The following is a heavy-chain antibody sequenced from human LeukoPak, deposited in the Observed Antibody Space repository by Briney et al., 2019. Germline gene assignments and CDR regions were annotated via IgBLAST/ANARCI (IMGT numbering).Heavy chain of an antibody. V-gene: IGHV3-53*01. Sequence: GGSLRLSCAASGFTVSSNYMSWVRQAPGKGLEWVSVIYSGGSTYYADSVQGRFTISRDNSKNTLFLQMNRLRGEDTAVYYCANFVDSRGQDYWGQGTVVTVSS. CDR2: IYSGGST. CDR3: ANFVDSRGQDY. D-gene: IGHD3-22*01. J-gene: IGHJ4*02. CDR1: GFTVSSNY.